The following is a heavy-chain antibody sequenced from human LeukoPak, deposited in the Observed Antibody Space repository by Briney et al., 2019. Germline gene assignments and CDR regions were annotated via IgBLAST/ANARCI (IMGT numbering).Heavy chain of an antibody. CDR2: IKSDSSTI. D-gene: IGHD6-19*01. CDR1: GFTFSSFS. Sequence: GGSLRLSCATSGFTFSSFSMNWVRQAPGKGLEWISYIKSDSSTIYYADSVKGRFTISRDNAKNSLYLQMNSLRAEDTALYYCAKDIEAVAESVFDYWGQGTLVTVSS. CDR3: AKDIEAVAESVFDY. V-gene: IGHV3-48*01. J-gene: IGHJ4*02.